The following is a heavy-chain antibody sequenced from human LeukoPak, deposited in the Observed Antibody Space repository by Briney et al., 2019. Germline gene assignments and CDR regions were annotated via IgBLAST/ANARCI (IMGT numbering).Heavy chain of an antibody. J-gene: IGHJ4*02. V-gene: IGHV3-23*01. CDR3: AKEYGASR. D-gene: IGHD4/OR15-4a*01. CDR2: ISGSGGST. CDR1: GFIFSTYA. Sequence: GGSLRLSCAASGFIFSTYAMNWVRQAPGKGMEWVSTISGSGGSTYYADSVKGRFTISRDNAKNTLYLQMNSLRAEDTAVYYCAKEYGASRWGQGTLVTVSS.